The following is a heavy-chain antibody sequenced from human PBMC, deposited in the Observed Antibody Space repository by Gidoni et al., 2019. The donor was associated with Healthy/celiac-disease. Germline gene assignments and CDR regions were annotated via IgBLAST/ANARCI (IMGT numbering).Heavy chain of an antibody. CDR1: GFTFSDYY. CDR3: ARDWPVLAAAGTTKAFDY. J-gene: IGHJ4*02. CDR2: ISSSSSYT. D-gene: IGHD6-13*01. V-gene: IGHV3-11*05. Sequence: QVQLVESGGGLVKPGGSLRLSCAASGFTFSDYYMSWIRQAPGKGLEWVSYISSSSSYTNYADSVKGRFTISRDNAKNSLYLQMNSLRAEDTAVYYCARDWPVLAAAGTTKAFDYWGQGTLVTVSS.